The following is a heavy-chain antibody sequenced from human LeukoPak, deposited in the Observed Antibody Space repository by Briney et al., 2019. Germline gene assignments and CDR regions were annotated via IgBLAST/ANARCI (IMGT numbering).Heavy chain of an antibody. Sequence: PGGSLRLSCAASGFTFSSYEMNWVRQAPGKGLEFVSYISSSGGTTHYADSVKGRFTISRDNARNSLYLQMDSLRAEDTSIYYCARELQGSGFDPWGQGTLATVSS. CDR2: ISSSGGTT. D-gene: IGHD6-19*01. V-gene: IGHV3-48*03. CDR1: GFTFSSYE. J-gene: IGHJ5*02. CDR3: ARELQGSGFDP.